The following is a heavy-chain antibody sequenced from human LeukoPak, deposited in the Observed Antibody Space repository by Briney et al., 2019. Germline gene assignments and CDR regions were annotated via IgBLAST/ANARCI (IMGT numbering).Heavy chain of an antibody. Sequence: PGASVKVSCKVSGYTFTSYGISWVRQAPGQGLEWMGWISAYNGNTNYAQKLQGRVTMTTDTSTSTAYMELRSPRSEDTAVYYCARAGLLIGTVPVDILATGLGYWGQGXLVTVSS. CDR3: ARAGLLIGTVPVDILATGLGY. CDR1: GYTFTSYG. V-gene: IGHV1-18*01. J-gene: IGHJ4*02. CDR2: ISAYNGNT. D-gene: IGHD5-12*01.